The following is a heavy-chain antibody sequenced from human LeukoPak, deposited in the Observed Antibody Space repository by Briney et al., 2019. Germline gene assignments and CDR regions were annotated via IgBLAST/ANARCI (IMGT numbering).Heavy chain of an antibody. CDR3: ARRVASANDAFDI. CDR1: GFTFSSYS. D-gene: IGHD2-15*01. CDR2: ISSGSTYI. J-gene: IGHJ3*02. V-gene: IGHV3-21*01. Sequence: PGGSLRLLCAASGFTFSSYSMNWVREAPGKGLEWVSSISSGSTYIYYVDAVKSRFIICRDNDKNALSLQLNKMRAEDRVVYYCARRVASANDAFDIWGQGTMVTVSS.